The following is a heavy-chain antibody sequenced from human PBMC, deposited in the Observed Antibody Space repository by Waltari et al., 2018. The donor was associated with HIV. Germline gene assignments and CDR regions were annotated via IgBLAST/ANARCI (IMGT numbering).Heavy chain of an antibody. V-gene: IGHV3-30*18. CDR3: AKDLGYCSSTSCYPQGPHYYYGMDV. Sequence: QVQLVESGGGVVQPGRSLRLSCAASGFTFSSYGMHWVRQAPGKGLGWVAVISYDGSNKYYADSVKGRFAISRDNSKNTLYLQMNSLRAEDTAVYYCAKDLGYCSSTSCYPQGPHYYYGMDVWGQGP. J-gene: IGHJ6*02. D-gene: IGHD2-2*03. CDR1: GFTFSSYG. CDR2: ISYDGSNK.